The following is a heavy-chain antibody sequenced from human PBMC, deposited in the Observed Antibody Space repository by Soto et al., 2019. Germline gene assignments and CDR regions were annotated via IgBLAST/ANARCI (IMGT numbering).Heavy chain of an antibody. D-gene: IGHD3-22*01. J-gene: IGHJ4*02. CDR3: VRGGYFDSRGLYNPFDY. CDR2: ITKSGYL. CDR1: GFTFGSYA. V-gene: IGHV3-21*01. Sequence: GGSLRLSCAASGFTFGSYAMNWVRQAPGKGLEWVSSITKSGYLSYADSLKGRFTISRDNAKNSLSLQMNNLRAEDTAVYYCVRGGYFDSRGLYNPFDYWGQGALVTVSS.